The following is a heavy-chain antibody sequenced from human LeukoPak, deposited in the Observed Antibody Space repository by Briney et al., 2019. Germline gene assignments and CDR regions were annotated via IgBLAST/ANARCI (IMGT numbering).Heavy chain of an antibody. V-gene: IGHV4-31*03. CDR3: GRATSNFFDY. CDR2: IYYSGST. Sequence: SQTLFLTCTVSGGSISSGGYHWSWIRQHPGKGLEWIGYIYYSGSTYYNPSLMSRVTISGDTSKNQFSLKLSSVTAADTAVYYCGRATSNFFDYWGQGILVTVSS. CDR1: GGSISSGGYH. J-gene: IGHJ4*02. D-gene: IGHD2-8*01.